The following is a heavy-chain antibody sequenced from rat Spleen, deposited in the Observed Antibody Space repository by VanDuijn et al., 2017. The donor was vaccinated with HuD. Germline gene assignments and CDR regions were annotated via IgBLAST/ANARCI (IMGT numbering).Heavy chain of an antibody. CDR3: ATPLPH. D-gene: IGHD3-1*01. J-gene: IGHJ2*01. Sequence: EVQLMESGGGLVQPGRSLKLSCVASGFTFNNYWMTWIRQAPGKGLEWVASITNTDGLRTYYSDSVKGRFTISRDNAENTVYLQMNSLRSEDTATYYCATPLPHWGLGVLVTVSS. CDR1: GFTFNNYW. V-gene: IGHV5-31*01. CDR2: ITNTDGLRT.